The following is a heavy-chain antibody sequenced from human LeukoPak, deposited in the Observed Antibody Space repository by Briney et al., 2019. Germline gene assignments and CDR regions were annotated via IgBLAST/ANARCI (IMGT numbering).Heavy chain of an antibody. Sequence: GGSLRLSCAASGFTFSNYWMHWVRQAPGEALMWVSRIKGDGSSTTYADSVKGRFTISRDNAKNTLYLQMNSLRAEDTAVYYCSRDSLSSCGGDCYSGLDVWGQGTTVTVSS. CDR3: SRDSLSSCGGDCYSGLDV. CDR1: GFTFSNYW. V-gene: IGHV3-74*01. J-gene: IGHJ6*02. CDR2: IKGDGSST. D-gene: IGHD2-21*02.